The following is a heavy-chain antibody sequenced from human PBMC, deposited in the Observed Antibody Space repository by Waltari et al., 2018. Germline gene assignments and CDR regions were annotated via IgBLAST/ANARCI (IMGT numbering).Heavy chain of an antibody. Sequence: VQLVESGGGLVKPGGSLRLSCAASGFTFSSYSMNWVRQAPGQGLEWIGSLHHSGSTDYNPSLRSRVTISVDTSKNQFSLKLSSVTAADTAVHYCARAVRCSGGSCESHYMDVWGKGTTVTVSS. CDR1: GFTFSSYS. CDR2: LHHSGST. D-gene: IGHD2-15*01. V-gene: IGHV4-38-2*01. CDR3: ARAVRCSGGSCESHYMDV. J-gene: IGHJ6*03.